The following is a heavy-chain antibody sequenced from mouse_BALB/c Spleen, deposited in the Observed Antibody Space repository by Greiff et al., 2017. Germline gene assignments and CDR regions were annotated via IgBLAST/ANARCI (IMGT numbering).Heavy chain of an antibody. CDR3: VRGDYYGSSLWYFDV. Sequence: VQLVESGPGLVAPSQSLSITCTVSGFSLTSYDISWIRQPPGKGLEWLGVIWTGGGTNYNSAFMSRLSISKDNSKSQVFLKMNSLQTDDTAIYYCVRGDYYGSSLWYFDVWGAGTTVTVSS. D-gene: IGHD1-1*01. J-gene: IGHJ1*01. CDR2: IWTGGGT. V-gene: IGHV2-9-2*01. CDR1: GFSLTSYD.